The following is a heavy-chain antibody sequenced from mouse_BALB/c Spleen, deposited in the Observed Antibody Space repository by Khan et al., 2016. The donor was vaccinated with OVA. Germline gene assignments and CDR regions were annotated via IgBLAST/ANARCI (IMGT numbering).Heavy chain of an antibody. D-gene: IGHD1-1*01. V-gene: IGHV2-3*01. CDR2: IWGDGST. CDR3: ALYYYGRAWCAY. Sequence: VQLKQSGPGLVAPSQSLSITCTVSGFSLTSYGVGWVRQPPGKGLEWLGVIWGDGSTNYHSAPLYRLRISKDNSKSQVFFKLHHLQTDDTATYYCALYYYGRAWCAYWGQGTLVTVSA. CDR1: GFSLTSYG. J-gene: IGHJ3*01.